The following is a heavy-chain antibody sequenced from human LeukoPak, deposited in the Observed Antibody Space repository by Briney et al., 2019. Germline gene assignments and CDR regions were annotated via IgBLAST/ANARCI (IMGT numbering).Heavy chain of an antibody. CDR2: IRSKANDATP. CDR3: TRAGSYDFWTDF. J-gene: IGHJ4*02. Sequence: GGSLRLSCAGYGFTFRDFGLTWFRQAPGKGLEWVGFIRSKANDATPQYAASVKGRFIISRDDSKSIAYLQMNSLKTEDTGKYYCTRAGSYDFWTDFWGQGTVVTVSS. V-gene: IGHV3-49*03. D-gene: IGHD3-3*01. CDR1: GFTFRDFG.